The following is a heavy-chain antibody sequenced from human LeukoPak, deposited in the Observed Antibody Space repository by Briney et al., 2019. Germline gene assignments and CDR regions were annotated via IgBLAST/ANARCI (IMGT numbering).Heavy chain of an antibody. Sequence: GGSLRLSCAASGFTVSSNYMSWVRQAPGKGLEWVANIKQDGSEKYYVDSVKGRFTISRDNAKNSLYLQMNSLRAEDTAVYYCAREGLKQRLRGYFDYWGQGTLVTVSS. V-gene: IGHV3-7*01. CDR3: AREGLKQRLRGYFDY. CDR1: GFTVSSNY. J-gene: IGHJ4*02. CDR2: IKQDGSEK. D-gene: IGHD3-16*01.